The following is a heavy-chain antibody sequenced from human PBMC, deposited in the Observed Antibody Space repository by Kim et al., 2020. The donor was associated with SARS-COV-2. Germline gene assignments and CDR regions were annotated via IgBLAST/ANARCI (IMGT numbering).Heavy chain of an antibody. CDR3: ARDPRASPPWFGELTYFDY. D-gene: IGHD3-10*01. Sequence: GGSLRLSCAASGFTFSSYSMNWVRQAPGKGLEWVSSISSSSSYIYYADSVKGRFTISRDNAKNSLYLQMNSLRAEDTAVYYCARDPRASPPWFGELTYFDYWGQGTLVTVSS. V-gene: IGHV3-21*01. CDR2: ISSSSSYI. CDR1: GFTFSSYS. J-gene: IGHJ4*02.